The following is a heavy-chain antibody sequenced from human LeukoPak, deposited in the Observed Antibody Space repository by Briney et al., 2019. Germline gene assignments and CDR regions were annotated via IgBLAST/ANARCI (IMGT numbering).Heavy chain of an antibody. J-gene: IGHJ4*02. CDR1: GFTFSSYW. CDR3: ARGYCSGGHCYAFDY. Sequence: PAGSLRLSCAASGFTFSSYWMSWVRQAPGKGLEWVANIKQDGSERYYVDSVKGRFTISRDNAKNSLYLQMNSLRAEDTYVYYCARGYCSGGHCYAFDYWGQGTLVTVSS. CDR2: IKQDGSER. D-gene: IGHD2-15*01. V-gene: IGHV3-7*01.